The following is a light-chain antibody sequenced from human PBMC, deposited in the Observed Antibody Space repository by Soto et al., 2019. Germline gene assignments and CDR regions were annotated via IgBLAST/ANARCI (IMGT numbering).Light chain of an antibody. CDR2: EGS. J-gene: IGLJ1*01. CDR1: SSDVGSYNF. CDR3: CSYAGSSTWV. V-gene: IGLV2-23*01. Sequence: QSALTQPASVSGSPGQSITISCTGTSSDVGSYNFVSWYQQHPGKAPKLMIYEGSKRPSGVSNRFSGSKSGNTASLTISGLQAEDDADYYCCSYAGSSTWVFGTGTKVTVL.